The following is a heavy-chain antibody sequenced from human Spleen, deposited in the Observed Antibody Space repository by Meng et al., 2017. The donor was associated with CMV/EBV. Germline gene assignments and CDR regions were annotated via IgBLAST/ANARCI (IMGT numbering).Heavy chain of an antibody. CDR2: INHSGST. V-gene: IGHV4-34*01. CDR1: GGSFSGYY. Sequence: SETLSLTCAVYGGSFSGYYWSWIRQPPGKGLEWIGEINHSGSTNYNPSLKSRVTISVDTSKNQFSLKLSSVTAADTAVYYCAREGLRADYYYGMDVWGQGTTVTVSS. D-gene: IGHD3-22*01. J-gene: IGHJ6*02. CDR3: AREGLRADYYYGMDV.